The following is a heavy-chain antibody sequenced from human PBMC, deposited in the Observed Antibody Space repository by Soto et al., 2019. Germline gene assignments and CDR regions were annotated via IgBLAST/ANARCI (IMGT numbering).Heavy chain of an antibody. CDR1: GGSFSGYY. CDR2: INNSGST. J-gene: IGHJ3*02. V-gene: IGHV4-34*01. D-gene: IGHD6-19*01. Sequence: QVQLQQWGAGLLKPSETLSLTCAVYGGSFSGYYWSWIRQPPGKGPERIGEINNSGSTNYNPSLKSRVTISVDTSKSQFSLKLSSVSATDTAVYYCARVRRYSSGWNVCGAFDIWGQGTMVTVSS. CDR3: ARVRRYSSGWNVCGAFDI.